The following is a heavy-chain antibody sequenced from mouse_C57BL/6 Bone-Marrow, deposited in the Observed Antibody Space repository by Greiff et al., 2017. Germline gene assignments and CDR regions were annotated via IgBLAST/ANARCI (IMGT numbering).Heavy chain of an antibody. J-gene: IGHJ2*01. V-gene: IGHV1-82*01. CDR2: IYPGDGDT. Sequence: QVQLQQSGPELVKPGASVKISCKASGYAFSSSWMNWVKQRPGKGLEWIGQIYPGDGDTNYNGKFKGKATLTADKSSSTAYMQLSSLTSEDSAVYFCARWGGGEGDYWGQGTTLTVSS. CDR3: ARWGGGEGDY. CDR1: GYAFSSSW.